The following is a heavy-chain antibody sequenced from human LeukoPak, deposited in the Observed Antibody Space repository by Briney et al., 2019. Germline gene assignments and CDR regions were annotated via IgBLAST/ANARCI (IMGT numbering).Heavy chain of an antibody. CDR3: ARAYTGSGWFYYYYMDV. CDR2: IYPGDSDT. J-gene: IGHJ6*03. D-gene: IGHD6-19*01. V-gene: IGHV5-51*01. Sequence: GESLKISCKGSGYSFTSYWIGWVRQMPGKGLEWMGIIYPGDSDTRYSPSFQGQVTISADKSISTAYLQWSSLKASDTATYYCARAYTGSGWFYYYYMDVWGKGTTVTVSS. CDR1: GYSFTSYW.